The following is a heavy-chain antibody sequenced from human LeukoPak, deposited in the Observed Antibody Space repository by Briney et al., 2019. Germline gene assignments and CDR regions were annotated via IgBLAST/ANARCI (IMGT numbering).Heavy chain of an antibody. V-gene: IGHV5-51*01. CDR3: ARRGFCSGGSCFSAPFDL. CDR1: GYSFTSYW. Sequence: GESLKISCKGSGYSFTSYWIGWVRQMPGKGLEWMGIIYPGDSDTRYSPSFQGQVTISADKSISTAYLQWSSLKASDTAMYYCARRGFCSGGSCFSAPFDLWGQGTLLTVSS. CDR2: IYPGDSDT. D-gene: IGHD2-15*01. J-gene: IGHJ4*02.